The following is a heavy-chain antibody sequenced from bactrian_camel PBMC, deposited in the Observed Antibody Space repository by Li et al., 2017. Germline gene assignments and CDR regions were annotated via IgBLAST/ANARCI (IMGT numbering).Heavy chain of an antibody. CDR2: IDSAGTT. V-gene: IGHV3S53*01. CDR3: AAYCADIVLLLTDPADFAY. CDR1: GSTYC. Sequence: HVQLVESGGGSVQAGGSLRLSCAASGSTYCMGWFRQAPGKQRGGVATIDSAGTTTYADSVKGRFTISKDNAKNTLNLQMNSVKPEDTAMYYCAAYCADIVLLLTDPADFAYWGQGTQVTV. D-gene: IGHD3*01. J-gene: IGHJ6*01.